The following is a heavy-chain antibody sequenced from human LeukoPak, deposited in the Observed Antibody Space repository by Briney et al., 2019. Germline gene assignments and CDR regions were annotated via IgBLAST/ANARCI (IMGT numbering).Heavy chain of an antibody. CDR2: IKQEGSAR. V-gene: IGHV3-7*01. CDR3: ARDPGIAAAGTVGYFDS. J-gene: IGHJ4*02. CDR1: GFGFSSYW. D-gene: IGHD6-13*01. Sequence: GGSLRLSCVASGFGFSSYWMSWVGQTPGKGLEWVANIKQEGSARYYVDSVTGRFTISRDNAMNSLYLQMNSLRVEDTAVYYCARDPGIAAAGTVGYFDSWGQGILVTVSS.